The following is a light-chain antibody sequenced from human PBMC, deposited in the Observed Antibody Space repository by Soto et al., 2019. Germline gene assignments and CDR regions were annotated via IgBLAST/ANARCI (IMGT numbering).Light chain of an antibody. CDR1: QGISSY. J-gene: IGKJ2*01. V-gene: IGKV1-8*01. CDR2: AAS. CDR3: QHYYSYPRT. Sequence: AIRMTQSPSSLSASTGDRVTITCRASQGISSYLAWYQQKPGKAPKLLIYAASTLQSGVPSRFSGSGSGTDFTLTIICLQSKDFATYYCQHYYSYPRTFGQGTKLEIK.